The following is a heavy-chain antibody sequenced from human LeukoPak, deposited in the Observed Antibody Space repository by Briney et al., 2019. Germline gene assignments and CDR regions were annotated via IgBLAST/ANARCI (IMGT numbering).Heavy chain of an antibody. Sequence: GASVKVSCKASGGTFSSYAISWVRQAPGQGLEWMGRIIPILGIANYAQKLQGRVTITADKSTSTAYMELSSLRSEDTAVYYCARGYGGGRNYYFDYWGQGTLVTVSS. CDR3: ARGYGGGRNYYFDY. CDR1: GGTFSSYA. CDR2: IIPILGIA. V-gene: IGHV1-69*04. D-gene: IGHD3-16*01. J-gene: IGHJ4*02.